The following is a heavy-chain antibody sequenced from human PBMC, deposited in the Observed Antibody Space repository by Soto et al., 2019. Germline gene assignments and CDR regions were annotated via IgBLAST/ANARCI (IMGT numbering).Heavy chain of an antibody. Sequence: GGSLRLSCAASGFTFSSYWMHWVRQAPGKGLVWVSRINSDGSSTSYADSVKGRFTISRDNSKNTLYLQMNSLRAEDTAVYYCARSDQYSSGWYPWYYFDYWGQGTLVTVSS. V-gene: IGHV3-74*01. CDR1: GFTFSSYW. CDR2: INSDGSST. D-gene: IGHD6-19*01. CDR3: ARSDQYSSGWYPWYYFDY. J-gene: IGHJ4*02.